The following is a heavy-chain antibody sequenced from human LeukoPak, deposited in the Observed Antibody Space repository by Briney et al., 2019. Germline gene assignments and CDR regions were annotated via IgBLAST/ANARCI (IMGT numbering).Heavy chain of an antibody. CDR3: AGGYCSSTSCYVSDY. CDR1: GGTFSSYA. V-gene: IGHV1-69*06. D-gene: IGHD2-2*01. J-gene: IGHJ4*02. Sequence: GASVEVSCKASGGTFSSYAISWVRQAPGQGLEWMGGIIPIFGTANYAQKFQGGVTITADKSTSTAYMELSSLRSEDTAVYYCAGGYCSSTSCYVSDYWGQGTLVTVSS. CDR2: IIPIFGTA.